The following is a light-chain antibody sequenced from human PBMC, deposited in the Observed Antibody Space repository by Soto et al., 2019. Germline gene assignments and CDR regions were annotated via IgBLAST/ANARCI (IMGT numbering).Light chain of an antibody. V-gene: IGKV1-5*03. CDR3: QQYSSHIYT. Sequence: DIQMTQSPSTLSASVGDRVTITCRASQTISSWLAWYQQKPGKAPKLLIYKASTLKSGVPSRFSGSGSGTEFTLTISSLQPDDFATYYCQQYSSHIYTFGQGTRLEIK. J-gene: IGKJ5*01. CDR2: KAS. CDR1: QTISSW.